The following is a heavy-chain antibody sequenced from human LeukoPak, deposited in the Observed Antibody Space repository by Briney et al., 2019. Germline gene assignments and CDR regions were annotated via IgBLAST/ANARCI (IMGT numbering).Heavy chain of an antibody. CDR1: GSTVSGNY. V-gene: IGHV3-53*01. D-gene: IGHD6-19*01. J-gene: IGHJ4*02. CDR3: ASTSGWYEPIDY. Sequence: PGGSLRLSCAVSGSTVSGNYMGWVRQAPGKGLEWVSVIYTGGGTYYADSVKGRFTISRDNSKNTLYLQMNSLRAEDTAVYYCASTSGWYEPIDYWGQGTLVTVSS. CDR2: IYTGGGT.